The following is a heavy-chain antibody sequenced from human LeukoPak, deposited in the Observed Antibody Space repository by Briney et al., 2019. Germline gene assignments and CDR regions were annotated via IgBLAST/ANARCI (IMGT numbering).Heavy chain of an antibody. J-gene: IGHJ4*02. CDR1: GFTFSSYA. CDR3: ARPSEPVDTAMVTFDY. V-gene: IGHV3-30-3*01. Sequence: GGSLRLSCAASGFTFSSYAMPWVRQAPGKGLEWVAVISYDGSNKYYADSVKGRFTISRDNSKNTLYLQMNSLRAEDTAVYYCARPSEPVDTAMVTFDYWGQGTLVTVPS. D-gene: IGHD5-18*01. CDR2: ISYDGSNK.